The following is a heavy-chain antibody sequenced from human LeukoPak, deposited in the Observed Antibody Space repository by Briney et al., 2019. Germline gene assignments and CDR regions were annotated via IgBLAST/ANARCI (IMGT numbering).Heavy chain of an antibody. CDR1: GFTFSTYS. J-gene: IGHJ6*02. CDR2: INSISSYT. V-gene: IGHV3-21*01. CDR3: ARITLTGPYGMDV. Sequence: PGVSLRLSCVASGFTFSTYSMNWVRQAPGKGLEWVSAINSISSYTYYADSLKGRFTISRDNAKNSLFLQMNSLRAEDTAVYYCARITLTGPYGMDVWGQGTTVTVSS. D-gene: IGHD3-9*01.